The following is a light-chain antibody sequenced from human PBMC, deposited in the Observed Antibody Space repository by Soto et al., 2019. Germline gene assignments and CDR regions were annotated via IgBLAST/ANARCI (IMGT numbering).Light chain of an antibody. J-gene: IGLJ3*02. CDR1: SDDVGGYNY. CDR3: SSYTTLITVV. CDR2: EVT. V-gene: IGLV2-14*03. Sequence: QSALTQPASVSGSPGQSITISCTGTSDDVGGYNYVSWYQQHSGKAPKLIIYEVTNRPSGVSNRFSGSKSGNTASLTISGLQADDEADYHCSSYTTLITVVFGGGTKLTVL.